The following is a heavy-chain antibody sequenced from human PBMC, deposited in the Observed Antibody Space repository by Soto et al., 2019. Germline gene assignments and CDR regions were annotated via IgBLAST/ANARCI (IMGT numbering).Heavy chain of an antibody. CDR1: GCTRSNYA. D-gene: IGHD3-9*01. J-gene: IGHJ5*02. CDR3: AKCGNYDLLPGQGGLGP. CDR2: ISDSGAVI. V-gene: IGHV3-23*01. Sequence: GGAVRVSCIDLGCTRSNYAKIWVRQAPGKGLQWVSVISDSGAVIFHADSVRGRFTISRDNSKNTLYLQMNSLRAEDTARYYCAKCGNYDLLPGQGGLGPWAPGTVFPVSS.